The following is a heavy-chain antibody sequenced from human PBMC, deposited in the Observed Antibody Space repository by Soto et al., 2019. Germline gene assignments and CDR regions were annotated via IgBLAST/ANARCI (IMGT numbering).Heavy chain of an antibody. CDR2: VNAGNGNT. CDR3: ARAIAVAGHDAFDI. D-gene: IGHD6-19*01. J-gene: IGHJ3*02. Sequence: ASVKVSCKASGYTFTSYAMHWVRQAPGQRLEWMGWVNAGNGNTKYSQKFQGRVTITRDTSASTAYMELSSLRSEDTAVYYCARAIAVAGHDAFDIWGQGTMVTVS. CDR1: GYTFTSYA. V-gene: IGHV1-3*01.